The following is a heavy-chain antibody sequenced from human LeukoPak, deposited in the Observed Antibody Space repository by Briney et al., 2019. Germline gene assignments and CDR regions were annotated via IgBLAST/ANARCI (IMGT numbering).Heavy chain of an antibody. CDR2: IIPILGIA. Sequence: SVKVSCKASGGTFSSYTISWVRQAPGQGLEWMGRIIPILGIANYAQKFQGRVTITADKSTSTAYMELSSLRSEDTAVYYCARVAYSNYFDYWGQGTLVSVSS. CDR3: ARVAYSNYFDY. V-gene: IGHV1-69*02. D-gene: IGHD4-11*01. J-gene: IGHJ4*02. CDR1: GGTFSSYT.